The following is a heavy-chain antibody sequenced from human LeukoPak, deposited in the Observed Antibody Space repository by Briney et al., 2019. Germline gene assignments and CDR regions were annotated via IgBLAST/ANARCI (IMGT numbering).Heavy chain of an antibody. CDR2: IIPIFGTA. V-gene: IGHV1-69*06. D-gene: IGHD3-22*01. Sequence: ASVKVSCKASGYTFTSYAISWVRQAPGQGLEWMGGIIPIFGTANYAQKFQGRVTITADKSTSTAYMELSSLRSEDTAVYYCARDYYDSSGYSNWFDPWGQGTLVTVSS. CDR3: ARDYYDSSGYSNWFDP. J-gene: IGHJ5*02. CDR1: GYTFTSYA.